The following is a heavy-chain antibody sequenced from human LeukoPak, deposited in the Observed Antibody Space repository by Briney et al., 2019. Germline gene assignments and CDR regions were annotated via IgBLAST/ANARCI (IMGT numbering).Heavy chain of an antibody. CDR2: ISHDESNV. CDR3: AKEMGRGRDDNKYTLNF. D-gene: IGHD1-1*01. Sequence: GGSLRLSCAASGFIFSSYGMHWVRQAPGKGLEWVAVISHDESNVYYIDSVKGRFIISRDNSKNTLHLQMNSLRTEDTAVYYCAKEMGRGRDDNKYTLNFWGQGTLVTVSS. V-gene: IGHV3-30*18. J-gene: IGHJ4*02. CDR1: GFIFSSYG.